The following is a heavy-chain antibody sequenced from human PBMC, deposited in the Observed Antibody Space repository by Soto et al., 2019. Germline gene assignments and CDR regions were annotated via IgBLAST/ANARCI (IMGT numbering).Heavy chain of an antibody. CDR1: GYSFTNDW. Sequence: GESLKISCKGSGYSFTNDWIGWVRQMPGKGLEWMGIIYPGDSDTRYSPSFQGQVTISADKSINTAYLQWSSLKASDTAIYYCARQLAVASAVPSLGTQDVWGQGTTDTVSS. CDR3: ARQLAVASAVPSLGTQDV. D-gene: IGHD6-19*01. CDR2: IYPGDSDT. J-gene: IGHJ6*01. V-gene: IGHV5-51*01.